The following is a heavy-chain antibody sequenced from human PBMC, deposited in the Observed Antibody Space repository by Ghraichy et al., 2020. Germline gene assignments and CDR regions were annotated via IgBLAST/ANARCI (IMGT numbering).Heavy chain of an antibody. Sequence: SVKVSCKASGGTFSSYTISWVRQAPGQGLEWMGRIIPILGIANYAQKFQGRVTITADKSTSTAYMELSSLRSEDTAVYYCAQNSHDYGDYVLNYWRQGTLVTVSS. CDR1: GGTFSSYT. V-gene: IGHV1-69*02. D-gene: IGHD4-17*01. CDR2: IIPILGIA. J-gene: IGHJ4*02. CDR3: AQNSHDYGDYVLNY.